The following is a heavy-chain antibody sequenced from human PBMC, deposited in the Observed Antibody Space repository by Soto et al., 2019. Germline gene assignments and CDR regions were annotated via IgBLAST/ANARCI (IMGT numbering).Heavy chain of an antibody. CDR1: GFTFDDYA. V-gene: IGHV3-9*01. CDR2: ITWNNDNI. CDR3: AKDISYNSSPFHI. D-gene: IGHD1-20*01. J-gene: IGHJ3*02. Sequence: GGSLRLSCVASGFTFDDYAMHWVRQAPGKGLEWVSGITWNNDNIGYADSVKGRFTISRDNAKDSLYLQMNSLRAEDTALYYCAKDISYNSSPFHIWGQGTMVTVSS.